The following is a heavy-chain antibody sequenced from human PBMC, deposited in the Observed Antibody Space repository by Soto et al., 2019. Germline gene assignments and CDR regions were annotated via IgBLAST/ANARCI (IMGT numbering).Heavy chain of an antibody. J-gene: IGHJ3*02. V-gene: IGHV3-48*02. Sequence: GGSLRLSCAASGFTFSSYSMNWVRQAPGKGLEWVSYISSSSSTIYYADSVKGRFTISRDNAKNSLYLQMNSLRDEDTAVYYCARDKWGYCSGGSCYFLAFDIWGQGTMVTVSS. D-gene: IGHD2-15*01. CDR2: ISSSSSTI. CDR1: GFTFSSYS. CDR3: ARDKWGYCSGGSCYFLAFDI.